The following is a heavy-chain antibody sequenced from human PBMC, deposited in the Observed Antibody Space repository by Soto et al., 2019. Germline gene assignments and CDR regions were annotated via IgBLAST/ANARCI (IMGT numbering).Heavy chain of an antibody. Sequence: TLSLTCTVSGGSISSGGYYWSWIRQHPGKGLEWIGYIYYSGTTYYNPSLKSRVTISVDTSKNQFSLKLTSVTAADTAVYYCGKGEYYYDSSGPSEFDYWGQGTLVTVSS. CDR1: GGSISSGGYY. D-gene: IGHD3-22*01. V-gene: IGHV4-30-4*08. CDR3: GKGEYYYDSSGPSEFDY. CDR2: IYYSGTT. J-gene: IGHJ4*02.